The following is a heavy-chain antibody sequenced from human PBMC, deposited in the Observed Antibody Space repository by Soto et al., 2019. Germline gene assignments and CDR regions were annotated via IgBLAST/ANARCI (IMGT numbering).Heavy chain of an antibody. J-gene: IGHJ6*02. CDR1: GGTFSSYA. CDR2: IIPIFRTA. D-gene: IGHD3-16*01. V-gene: IGHV1-69*01. CDR3: ARESGATYPRIMRGVDV. Sequence: QVQLVQSGAEVKKPGSSVKVSCKASGGTFSSYAISWVRQAPGQGLEWMGGIIPIFRTANYAQKFQGRVTITADESTSTAYMELSSLRSEDTAVYYCARESGATYPRIMRGVDVWGLGTTVTVSS.